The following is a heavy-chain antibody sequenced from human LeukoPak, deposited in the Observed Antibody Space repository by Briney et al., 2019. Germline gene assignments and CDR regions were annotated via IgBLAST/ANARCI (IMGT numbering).Heavy chain of an antibody. D-gene: IGHD1-26*01. Sequence: SETLSLTCTVSGGSIRSSSYNWGWIRQPPGKGLVWIGSIHYTGTTFYNPSLKSRVTISVDTSKNQFSLKLNSVTAADTAVYYCARTGGSFYFYYYMDVWGKGTTVTVSS. J-gene: IGHJ6*03. CDR2: IHYTGTT. V-gene: IGHV4-39*07. CDR1: GGSIRSSSYN. CDR3: ARTGGSFYFYYYMDV.